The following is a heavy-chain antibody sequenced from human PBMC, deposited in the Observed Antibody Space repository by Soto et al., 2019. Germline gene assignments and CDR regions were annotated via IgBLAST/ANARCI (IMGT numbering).Heavy chain of an antibody. D-gene: IGHD6-19*01. V-gene: IGHV3-23*01. CDR1: VLSFNSYA. CDR3: ERALARLVQDY. CDR2: ISGSGGNT. Sequence: GSLRVPCASSVLSFNSYAMSGARQAPGKGLEWVSTISGSGGNTYYADSVKGRFTISRDNSKNTLYLQMNSLRVEDTAVYYCERALARLVQDYWGQGTMVTVSS. J-gene: IGHJ4*02.